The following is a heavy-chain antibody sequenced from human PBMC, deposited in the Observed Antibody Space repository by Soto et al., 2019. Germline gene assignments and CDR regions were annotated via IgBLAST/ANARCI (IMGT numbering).Heavy chain of an antibody. CDR2: ISSSSSTI. J-gene: IGHJ4*02. D-gene: IGHD1-26*01. CDR3: ARDFVGATLTWFDY. CDR1: GFTFSSYS. V-gene: IGHV3-48*02. Sequence: EVQLVESGGGLVQPGGSLSLSCAASGFTFSSYSMNWVRQAPGKGLEWVSYISSSSSTIYYADSVKGRFTISRDNAKNSLYLQMNSLRDEDTAVYYCARDFVGATLTWFDYWGQGTLVTVSS.